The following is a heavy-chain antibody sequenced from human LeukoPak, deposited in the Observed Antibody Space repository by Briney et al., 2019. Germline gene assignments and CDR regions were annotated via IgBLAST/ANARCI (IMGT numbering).Heavy chain of an antibody. CDR1: GFSFSSYW. Sequence: PGGSLRLSCAASGFSFSSYWMSWVRQAPGKGLEWVASINQDGSGKYYVDSVKGRFTISRDNAKNSLYLQMNSLRAEDAAVYYCARVASSSSFDYWGQGTLVTVSS. CDR2: INQDGSGK. D-gene: IGHD6-6*01. V-gene: IGHV3-7*04. J-gene: IGHJ4*02. CDR3: ARVASSSSFDY.